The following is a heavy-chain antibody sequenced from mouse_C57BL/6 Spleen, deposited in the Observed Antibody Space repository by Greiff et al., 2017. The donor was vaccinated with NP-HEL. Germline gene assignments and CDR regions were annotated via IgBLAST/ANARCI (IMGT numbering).Heavy chain of an antibody. CDR3: AREGKLRVFDY. Sequence: EVQLQESGPGLVKPSQSLSLTCSVTGYSITSGYYWNWIRQFPGNKLEWMGYISYDGSNNYNPSLKNRISITRDTSKNQFFLKLNSGTTEDTATYYCAREGKLRVFDYWGQGTTLTVSS. D-gene: IGHD1-1*01. CDR1: GYSITSGYY. J-gene: IGHJ2*01. CDR2: ISYDGSN. V-gene: IGHV3-6*01.